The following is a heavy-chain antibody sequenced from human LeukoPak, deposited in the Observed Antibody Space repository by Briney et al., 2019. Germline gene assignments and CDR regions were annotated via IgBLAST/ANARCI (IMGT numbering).Heavy chain of an antibody. V-gene: IGHV4-59*01. CDR2: IYYSGST. J-gene: IGHJ2*01. Sequence: SETLSLTCTVSGGSISSYYWSWIRQPPGKGLEWIGYIYYSGSTNYNPSLKSRVTISVDTSKNQFSLKLSSVTAADTAVYYCARVYYSSSYDYWYFDLWGQGTLVTVSS. CDR1: GGSISSYY. CDR3: ARVYYSSSYDYWYFDL. D-gene: IGHD6-13*01.